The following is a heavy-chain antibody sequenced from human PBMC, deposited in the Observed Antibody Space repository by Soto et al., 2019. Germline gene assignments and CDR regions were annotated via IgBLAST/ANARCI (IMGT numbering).Heavy chain of an antibody. CDR2: ISGSGGST. J-gene: IGHJ4*02. V-gene: IGHV3-23*01. Sequence: GGSLRLSCAASGFTFSSYAMSWVRQAPGKGLEWVSAISGSGGSTYYADSVKGRFTISRDNSKNTLYLQMNSLRAEDTAVYYCAKSEGVVVVPAAMNFDYWGQGTLGTVSS. CDR1: GFTFSSYA. CDR3: AKSEGVVVVPAAMNFDY. D-gene: IGHD2-2*01.